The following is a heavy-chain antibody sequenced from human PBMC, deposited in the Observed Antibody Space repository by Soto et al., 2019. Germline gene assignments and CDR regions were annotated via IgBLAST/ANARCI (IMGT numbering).Heavy chain of an antibody. V-gene: IGHV4-59*01. CDR2: IYNGEST. D-gene: IGHD6-19*01. Sequence: QLQESGPGLVKSSETMSLTCTASGASISSRYWSWVRQPTGKGLEWIGHIYNGESTNYNPSLKSRVTISVDTSKNQVSLNLGSVTDADTAVYYCAQTHGWPGFDFWGQGILVTVSS. CDR3: AQTHGWPGFDF. J-gene: IGHJ4*02. CDR1: GASISSRY.